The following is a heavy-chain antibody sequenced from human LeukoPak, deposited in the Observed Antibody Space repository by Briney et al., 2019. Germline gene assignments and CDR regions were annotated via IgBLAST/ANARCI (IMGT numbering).Heavy chain of an antibody. Sequence: GASVKVSCKASGGTFSSYAISWVRQAPGQGLEWMGWINPNSGGTNYAQKFQGRVTMTRDTSISTAYMELSRLRSDDTAVYYCARGGSRVDHKLWFGELLYSSILPPFDYWGQGTLVTVSS. CDR2: INPNSGGT. CDR1: GGTFSSYA. D-gene: IGHD3-10*01. J-gene: IGHJ4*02. V-gene: IGHV1-2*02. CDR3: ARGGSRVDHKLWFGELLYSSILPPFDY.